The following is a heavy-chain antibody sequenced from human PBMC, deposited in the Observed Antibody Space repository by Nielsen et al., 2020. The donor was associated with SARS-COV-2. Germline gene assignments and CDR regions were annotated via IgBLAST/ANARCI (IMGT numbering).Heavy chain of an antibody. J-gene: IGHJ4*02. CDR1: GFTFDDYA. Sequence: SLKISCAASGFTFDDYAMHWVRQAPGKGLEWVSGISWNSGSIGYADSVKGRFTISRDNAKNSLYLQMNSLRAEDTALYYCATQAGYFDYWSQGTLVTVSS. D-gene: IGHD6-19*01. CDR3: ATQAGYFDY. CDR2: ISWNSGSI. V-gene: IGHV3-9*01.